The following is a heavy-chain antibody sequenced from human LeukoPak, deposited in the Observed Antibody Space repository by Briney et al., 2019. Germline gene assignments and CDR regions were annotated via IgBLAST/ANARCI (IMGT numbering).Heavy chain of an antibody. J-gene: IGHJ3*01. D-gene: IGHD3-9*01. CDR1: GFTFTNTW. CDR3: ARDWYHAFDF. CDR2: IKSKSGGGTT. Sequence: GGSLRLSCAASGFTFTNTWMNWVRQAPGKGLEWVGRIKSKSGGGTTDYAAPVKGRFTISRDDSKNTLYLQMNRLKTEDTAVYYCARDWYHAFDFWGQGTMVTVSS. V-gene: IGHV3-15*07.